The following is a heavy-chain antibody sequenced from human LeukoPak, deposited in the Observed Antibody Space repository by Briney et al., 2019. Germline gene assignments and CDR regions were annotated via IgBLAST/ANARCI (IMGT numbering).Heavy chain of an antibody. Sequence: GGTLTLSCAVSGLTFSSYGMSWVRQAPGKGLEWVSAISGSGGSTYYADSVKGRSTISRDNSKNTLYLQMNSLRAEDTAVYYCAKQLRYFDWFYYYYMDVWGKGTTVTISS. CDR1: GLTFSSYG. CDR3: AKQLRYFDWFYYYYMDV. V-gene: IGHV3-23*01. J-gene: IGHJ6*03. D-gene: IGHD3-9*01. CDR2: ISGSGGST.